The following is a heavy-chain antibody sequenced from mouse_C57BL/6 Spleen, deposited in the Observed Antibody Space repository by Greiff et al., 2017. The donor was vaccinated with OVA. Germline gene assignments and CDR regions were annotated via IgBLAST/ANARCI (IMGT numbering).Heavy chain of an antibody. J-gene: IGHJ4*01. CDR2: IYPRSGNT. CDR1: GYTFTSYG. D-gene: IGHD1-1*01. Sequence: QVQLQQSGAELARPGASVKLSCKASGYTFTSYGISWVKQRTGQGLEWIGEIYPRSGNTYYNEKFKGKATLTADKSSSTAYMELRSLTSEDSAVYFCARVYYGSSYEADYAMDYWGQGTSVTVSS. CDR3: ARVYYGSSYEADYAMDY. V-gene: IGHV1-81*01.